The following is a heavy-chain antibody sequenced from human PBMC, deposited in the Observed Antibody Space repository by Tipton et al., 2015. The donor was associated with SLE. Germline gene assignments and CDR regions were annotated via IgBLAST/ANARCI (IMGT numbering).Heavy chain of an antibody. CDR3: ARDSSSWWPDFDN. CDR2: ISSSGTTI. Sequence: SLRLSCEASGFTFSSYGMNWVRQAPGKGLEWVSYISSSGTTIYYADSVKGRFTISRDNAKNSLYLQLSSLRAEDTAVYYCARDSSSWWPDFDNWGQGTLVTVSS. D-gene: IGHD6-13*01. J-gene: IGHJ4*02. CDR1: GFTFSSYG. V-gene: IGHV3-48*03.